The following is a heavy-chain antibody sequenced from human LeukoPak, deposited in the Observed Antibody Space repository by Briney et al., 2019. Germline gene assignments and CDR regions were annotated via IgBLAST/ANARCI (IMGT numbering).Heavy chain of an antibody. CDR1: GFTFSSYA. CDR2: ISYDGSNK. J-gene: IGHJ6*02. CDR3: AKDILAAADYYYGMDV. Sequence: QPGGSLRLSCAASGFTFSSYAMHWVRQAPGKGLEWVAVISYDGSNKYYADSVKGRFTISRDNSKNTLYLQMNSLRAEDTAVYYCAKDILAAADYYYGMDVWGQGTTVTVSS. D-gene: IGHD6-13*01. V-gene: IGHV3-30-3*01.